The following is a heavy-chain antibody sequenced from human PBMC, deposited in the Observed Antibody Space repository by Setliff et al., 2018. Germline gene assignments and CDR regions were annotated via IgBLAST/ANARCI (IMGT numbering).Heavy chain of an antibody. CDR1: GFNFGDYG. J-gene: IGHJ6*03. CDR2: IRSKTYGGTT. V-gene: IGHV3-49*04. CDR3: TREASVDFWSGYPYYYYMDV. Sequence: PGGSLRLSCITSGFNFGDYGMNWVRHTPGKGLDWVAFIRSKTYGGTTEYAASVRGRFIISRDDSKSIAYLQMNSLKTEDTAVYYCTREASVDFWSGYPYYYYMDVWGKGTTVTVSS. D-gene: IGHD3-3*01.